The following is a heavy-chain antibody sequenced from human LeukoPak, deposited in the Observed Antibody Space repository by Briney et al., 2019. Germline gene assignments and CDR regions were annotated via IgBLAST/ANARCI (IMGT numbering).Heavy chain of an antibody. J-gene: IGHJ4*02. Sequence: SETLSLTCAVSGYSISSGYYWGWIRQPPGKGLEWIGSIYHSGSTYYNPSLKSRVTISVDTSKNQFSLKLSSVTAADTAVYYCARCGYSGYNDYWGQGTLVTVSS. CDR3: ARCGYSGYNDY. D-gene: IGHD5-12*01. CDR1: GYSISSGYY. CDR2: IYHSGST. V-gene: IGHV4-38-2*01.